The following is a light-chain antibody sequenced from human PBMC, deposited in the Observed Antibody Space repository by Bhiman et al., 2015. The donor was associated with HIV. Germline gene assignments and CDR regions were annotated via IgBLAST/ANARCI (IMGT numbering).Light chain of an antibody. V-gene: IGLV2-14*03. J-gene: IGLJ1*01. Sequence: QSALTQPRSVSGSPGQSVTISCTGTTSDIGNYNYVSWYQQLPGKAPKLMIYDVSNRPSGVSNRFSGSKSGNTASLTISGLQPEDEADYHCSSYTSGSTPHVFGTGTKVTVL. CDR2: DVS. CDR1: TSDIGNYNY. CDR3: SSYTSGSTPHV.